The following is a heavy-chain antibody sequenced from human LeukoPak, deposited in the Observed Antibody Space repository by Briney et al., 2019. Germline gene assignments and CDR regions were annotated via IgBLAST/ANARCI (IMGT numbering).Heavy chain of an antibody. D-gene: IGHD3-10*01. J-gene: IGHJ6*02. CDR3: ARGRGYGSGSYFGDYYYYGMDV. Sequence: ASVKVSCKASGYTFTSYGISWVRQAPGQGLEWMGWISAYHGNTNYAQKLQGRVTMTTDTSTSTAYMEQRSLRSDDTAVYYCARGRGYGSGSYFGDYYYYGMDVWGQGTTVTVS. V-gene: IGHV1-18*01. CDR1: GYTFTSYG. CDR2: ISAYHGNT.